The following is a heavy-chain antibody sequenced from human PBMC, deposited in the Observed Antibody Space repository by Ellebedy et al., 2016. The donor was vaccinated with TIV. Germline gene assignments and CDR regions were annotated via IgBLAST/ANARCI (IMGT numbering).Heavy chain of an antibody. Sequence: LSLTCAASRVTFRSYWMPWVRQAPGEGLVWVARINNDGSSTNYADSVKGRFTISRDNAESILYLQMNSLRVEDTAMYYCAGDLDVWGQGILVTVSS. V-gene: IGHV3-74*01. CDR1: RVTFRSYW. J-gene: IGHJ4*02. D-gene: IGHD3-3*01. CDR2: INNDGSST. CDR3: AGDLDV.